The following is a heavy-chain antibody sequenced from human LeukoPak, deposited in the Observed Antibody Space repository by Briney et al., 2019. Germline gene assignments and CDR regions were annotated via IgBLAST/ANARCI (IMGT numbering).Heavy chain of an antibody. V-gene: IGHV3-73*01. D-gene: IGHD2-15*01. Sequence: GGSLKLSCAASGFTFSGSAVHWVRQSSGKGLEWVCHIDRKDNLYATAYAESVKGRFTISRDDSKDTAFLHMDSLKTEDTALYYCTRDRGTYNWFDPWGQGTLVTVSS. CDR2: IDRKDNLYAT. CDR3: TRDRGTYNWFDP. CDR1: GFTFSGSA. J-gene: IGHJ5*02.